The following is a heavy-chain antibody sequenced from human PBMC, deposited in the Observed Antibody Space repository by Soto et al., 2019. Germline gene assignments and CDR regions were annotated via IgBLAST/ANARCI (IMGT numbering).Heavy chain of an antibody. CDR2: VYYRGRS. CDR3: VSQRTTVPTQAYFDY. Sequence: LXLACTLSAGSVTNSIYYWGWIRQSPGKGLEWIGSVYYRGRSYSKSSVKSRVTISVDTSKNRFSLSLNSVTASDTAVYFCVSQRTTVPTQAYFDYWGPGALVTVSS. V-gene: IGHV4-39*01. J-gene: IGHJ4*02. D-gene: IGHD4-17*01. CDR1: AGSVTNSIYY.